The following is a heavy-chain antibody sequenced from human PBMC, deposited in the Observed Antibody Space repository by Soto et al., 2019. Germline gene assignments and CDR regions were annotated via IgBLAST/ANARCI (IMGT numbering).Heavy chain of an antibody. J-gene: IGHJ5*02. CDR3: ARGRRGLYSSSWYNNWFDP. Sequence: ASVKVSCKASGYTFTSYDMHWVRQAPGQRREWMGWINAGNGNTKYSQKFQGRVTITRDTSASTAYMELSSLRSEDTAVYYCARGRRGLYSSSWYNNWFDPWGQGXLVTVYS. D-gene: IGHD6-13*01. CDR1: GYTFTSYD. V-gene: IGHV1-3*01. CDR2: INAGNGNT.